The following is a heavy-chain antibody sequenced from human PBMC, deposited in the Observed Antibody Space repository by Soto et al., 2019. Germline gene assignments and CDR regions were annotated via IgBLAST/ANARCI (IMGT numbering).Heavy chain of an antibody. J-gene: IGHJ6*02. Sequence: SGPTLVNPTQTLTLTCTFSGFSLSTSAMSVSWIRQPPGKALEWLARIDWDDDKYYSTSLKTRLTISKDTSKNQVVLTMTNMDPVDTATYYCARSRIAAADSLYYYYGKDVWGQGTTVTVSS. CDR2: IDWDDDK. CDR1: GFSLSTSAMS. V-gene: IGHV2-70*11. CDR3: ARSRIAAADSLYYYYGKDV. D-gene: IGHD6-13*01.